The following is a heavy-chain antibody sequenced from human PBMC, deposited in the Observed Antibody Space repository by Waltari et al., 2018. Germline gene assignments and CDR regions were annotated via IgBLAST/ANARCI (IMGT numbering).Heavy chain of an antibody. CDR1: VLTFRSYS. CDR2: ISSTGTYT. D-gene: IGHD7-27*01. V-gene: IGHV3-21*01. CDR3: ATGGWGFYLDN. J-gene: IGHJ4*02. Sequence: EVQLVESGGGLFKPGGSLRLSCSASVLTFRSYSMNWVRQGPGKGREWISSISSTGTYTHYADSVKGRFTISRDNAKNSLYLQMNSLRAEDTGVYWCATGGWGFYLDNWGQGTLVTFSS.